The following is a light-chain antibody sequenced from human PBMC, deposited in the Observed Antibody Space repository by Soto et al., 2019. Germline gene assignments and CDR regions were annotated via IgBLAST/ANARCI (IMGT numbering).Light chain of an antibody. Sequence: QSALTQPASVSGSPGQSITLSCTGTSSDIGGYDYVAWYQRHPGKAPKLIIYDVNNRPSGVSNRFSGSMSGNTASLTISGLQAEEEADYYCTSYASGSSHVVFGGGTKVTVL. CDR2: DVN. V-gene: IGLV2-14*01. CDR3: TSYASGSSHVV. CDR1: SSDIGGYDY. J-gene: IGLJ2*01.